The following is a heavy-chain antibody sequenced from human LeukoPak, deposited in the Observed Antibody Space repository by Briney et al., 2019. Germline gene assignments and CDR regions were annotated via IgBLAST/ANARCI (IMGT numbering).Heavy chain of an antibody. CDR1: GFTFSSYA. V-gene: IGHV3-23*01. J-gene: IGHJ4*02. D-gene: IGHD4-23*01. Sequence: PGGSLRLSCVASGFTFSSYAMSWVRQAPGKGLEWVSAISGSGGSTYYADSVKGRFTISRDNSKNTLYLQMNSLRAEDTAVYYCAKPTKMTTVVTAYFDYWGQGTLVTVSS. CDR3: AKPTKMTTVVTAYFDY. CDR2: ISGSGGST.